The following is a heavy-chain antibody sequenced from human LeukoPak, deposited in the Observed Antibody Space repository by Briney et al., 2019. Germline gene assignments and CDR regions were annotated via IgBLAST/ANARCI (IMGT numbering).Heavy chain of an antibody. J-gene: IGHJ6*02. CDR3: ARGPTSIFLHDGMDV. CDR2: ISSSSSYI. V-gene: IGHV3-21*01. CDR1: GFTFSSYS. D-gene: IGHD3-3*01. Sequence: PGGSLRLSCAASGFTFSSYSMNWVRQAPGKGLEWVSSISSSSSYIYYADSVKGRFTISRDNSKNTLYLQMNSLRAEDTAVYYCARGPTSIFLHDGMDVWGQGTTVTVSS.